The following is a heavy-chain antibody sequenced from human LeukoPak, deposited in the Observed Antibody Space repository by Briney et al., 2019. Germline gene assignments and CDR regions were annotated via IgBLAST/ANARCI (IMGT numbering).Heavy chain of an antibody. CDR3: ARRVWGSNRYTDC. D-gene: IGHD3-16*02. V-gene: IGHV3-53*01. CDR1: GFTVSTNY. CDR2: IYTGGNT. J-gene: IGHJ4*02. Sequence: AGGSLRLSCAASGFTVSTNYMSWVRQAPGKGLEWVSIIYTGGNTYYADSVKGRFTISRDNSKKTLYLQMNSLRAEDTAVYYCARRVWGSNRYTDCWGQGTLVTVSS.